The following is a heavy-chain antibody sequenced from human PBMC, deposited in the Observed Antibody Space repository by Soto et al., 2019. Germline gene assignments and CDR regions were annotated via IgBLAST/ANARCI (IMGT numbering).Heavy chain of an antibody. Sequence: EVQLVESGGVLVQPGGSLRLSCVASGFTFNMYWMSWVRQAPGKGLEWVANIKQDGSEEYYVDSVDGRLTISRDNAENSLFPQTDSLRVEDTAIYYCASDRAASYYIDYWGQGTLVTVSS. J-gene: IGHJ4*02. CDR3: ASDRAASYYIDY. CDR1: GFTFNMYW. D-gene: IGHD3-10*01. CDR2: IKQDGSEE. V-gene: IGHV3-7*01.